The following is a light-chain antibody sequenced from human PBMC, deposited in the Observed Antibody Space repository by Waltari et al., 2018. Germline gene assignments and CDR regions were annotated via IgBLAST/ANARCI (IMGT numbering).Light chain of an antibody. CDR3: QQRSSWPRT. V-gene: IGKV3-11*01. Sequence: IVFTQSPATVSLSPGERVPLSCRARQSISTSLAWYQQKPGQAPRLLIYSAYNRATGIPARFSGSGSGTDFTLTISSLEPEDSAVYYCQQRSSWPRTFGQGTKVEIK. J-gene: IGKJ1*01. CDR1: QSISTS. CDR2: SAY.